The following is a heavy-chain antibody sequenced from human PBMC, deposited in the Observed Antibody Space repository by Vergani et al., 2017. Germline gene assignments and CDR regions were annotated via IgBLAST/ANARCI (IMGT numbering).Heavy chain of an antibody. J-gene: IGHJ4*02. V-gene: IGHV4-34*02. CDR1: GESFSSFY. CDR3: AVRPRVNLVRGGIVTKRTFDY. Sequence: QVQLQQWGAGVVKPSGTLSLTCAVFGESFSSFYWSWIRQPPGKGLEWIGEINNDGHTNYNPSPESRVTVSRDTAKNQFSLNLMSVTAADTAMYYCAVRPRVNLVRGGIVTKRTFDYWSQGRLVTVSS. CDR2: INNDGHT. D-gene: IGHD3-10*01.